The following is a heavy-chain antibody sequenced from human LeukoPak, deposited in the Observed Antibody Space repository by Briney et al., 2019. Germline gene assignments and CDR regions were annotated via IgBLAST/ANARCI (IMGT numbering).Heavy chain of an antibody. D-gene: IGHD2-15*01. J-gene: IGHJ4*02. CDR1: GFTFSSYG. Sequence: GGSLRLSCAASGFTFSSYGMHWVRQAPGKGLEWVAFIRYDGSNKYYADSVKGRFTISRDNAKNSLYLQMNSLRAEDTALYYCAKGGNGYCSGGSCYWRYYFDYWGQGTLVTVSS. CDR3: AKGGNGYCSGGSCYWRYYFDY. CDR2: IRYDGSNK. V-gene: IGHV3-30*02.